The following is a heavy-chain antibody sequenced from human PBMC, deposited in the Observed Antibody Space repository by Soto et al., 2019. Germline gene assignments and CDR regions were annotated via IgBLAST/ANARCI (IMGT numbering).Heavy chain of an antibody. CDR3: AKRPLKFEGSYFDY. Sequence: EVQVLDSGGGLVQPGGSLRLSCAASGFTFTNYPLAWVRQAPAKGLGWVSTIRGSGGPTFYADSVKGRFTISRDNSKNTVYLQMNSLRVEDTAVYYCAKRPLKFEGSYFDYWGQGTLVIVSS. CDR2: IRGSGGPT. V-gene: IGHV3-23*01. CDR1: GFTFTNYP. D-gene: IGHD3-10*01. J-gene: IGHJ4*02.